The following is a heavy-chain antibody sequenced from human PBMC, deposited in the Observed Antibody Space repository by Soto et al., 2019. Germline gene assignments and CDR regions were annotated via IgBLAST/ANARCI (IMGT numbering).Heavy chain of an antibody. Sequence: QVQLVESGGGAVQPGRSLRLSCAASGFTFSSYAMHWVRQAPGKGLEWVAVISYDGSNKYYADSVKDRFTISRDNSKNTLYLQMNSLRAEDTAVYYCASPYSSSLPYYFDYWGQGTLVTVSS. V-gene: IGHV3-30-3*01. CDR1: GFTFSSYA. CDR2: ISYDGSNK. J-gene: IGHJ4*02. CDR3: ASPYSSSLPYYFDY. D-gene: IGHD6-13*01.